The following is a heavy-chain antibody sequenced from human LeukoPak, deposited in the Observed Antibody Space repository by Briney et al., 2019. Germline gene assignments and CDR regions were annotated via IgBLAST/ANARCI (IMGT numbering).Heavy chain of an antibody. J-gene: IGHJ4*02. CDR2: IYSGGST. Sequence: PGGSLRLSCAASGFTVSSNYMSWVRQAPGKGLEWVSVIYSGGSTYYADSVKGRFTISRDNSKNTLHLQMNSLRADDTALYYCAKYRTTSAPPRNFDYWGQGTLVTVSS. CDR1: GFTVSSNY. D-gene: IGHD1-14*01. CDR3: AKYRTTSAPPRNFDY. V-gene: IGHV3-53*01.